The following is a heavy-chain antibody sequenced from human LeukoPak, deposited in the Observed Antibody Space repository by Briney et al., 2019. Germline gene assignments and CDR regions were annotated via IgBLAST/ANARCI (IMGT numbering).Heavy chain of an antibody. D-gene: IGHD2-2*01. CDR3: AKGGIGYCSSTSCYDYYYYYMDV. V-gene: IGHV3-30*02. J-gene: IGHJ6*03. CDR1: GFTFSSYG. Sequence: GGSLRLSCAASGFTFSSYGMNWVRQAPGKGLEWVAFIRYDGSNKYYADSVKGRFTISRDNSKNTLYLQMNSLRAEDTAVYYCAKGGIGYCSSTSCYDYYYYYMDVWGKGTTVTISS. CDR2: IRYDGSNK.